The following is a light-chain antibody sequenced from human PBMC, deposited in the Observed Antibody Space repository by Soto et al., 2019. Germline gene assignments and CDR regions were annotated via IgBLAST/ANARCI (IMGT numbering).Light chain of an antibody. CDR1: RTDIGDSNF. Sequence: QSALTQPASVSGSPGQSVTISCTGPRTDIGDSNFISWYQQSQGKAPRLLIYEVNNRPSGVSRRFSGSKAGNTASLTISGLLEDDEADYYCSSYTSSSTLYVFGTGTKVTVL. J-gene: IGLJ1*01. V-gene: IGLV2-14*01. CDR2: EVN. CDR3: SSYTSSSTLYV.